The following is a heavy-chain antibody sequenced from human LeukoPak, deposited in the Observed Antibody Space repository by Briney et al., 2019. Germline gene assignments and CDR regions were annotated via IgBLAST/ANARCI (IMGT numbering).Heavy chain of an antibody. CDR1: GFTFSSYA. D-gene: IGHD1-26*01. Sequence: PGGSLRLSCAASGFTFSSYAMSWVRQAPGKGLEWVSAISGGGGSTYYADSVKGRFTISRDISQNTLCLQMNSLRDEDTAVYYCAGASPSGSPHYWGQGTLVTVSS. J-gene: IGHJ4*02. CDR2: ISGGGGST. V-gene: IGHV3-23*01. CDR3: AGASPSGSPHY.